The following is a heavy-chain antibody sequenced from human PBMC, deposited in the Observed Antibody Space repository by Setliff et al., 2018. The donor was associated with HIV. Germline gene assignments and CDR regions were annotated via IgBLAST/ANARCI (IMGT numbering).Heavy chain of an antibody. D-gene: IGHD3-3*01. Sequence: GASVKVSCKASGCTFTGFYIHWVRQAPGQGLEWMGRINPNSGVTNSAQKFQGRVTMTRDTSISTAYLELSRLRSEDTAVYYCARGSSALIMREFYDFWSATRDAWDYWGQGTLVTVSS. CDR2: INPNSGVT. J-gene: IGHJ4*02. V-gene: IGHV1-2*06. CDR1: GCTFTGFY. CDR3: ARGSSALIMREFYDFWSATRDAWDY.